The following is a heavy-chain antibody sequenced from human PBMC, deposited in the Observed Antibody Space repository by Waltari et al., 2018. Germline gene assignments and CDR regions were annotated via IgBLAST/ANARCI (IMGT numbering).Heavy chain of an antibody. D-gene: IGHD6-19*01. CDR2: IYYTGGT. CDR3: ARHEPATMAADY. J-gene: IGHJ4*02. V-gene: IGHV4-39*01. CDR1: SGSISSSNYY. Sequence: QLQLQESGPGLVKPSETLSLTCTVSSGSISSSNYYWGWIRQPPGKGLEWIGNIYYTGGTYYNPSLRSRVTISVDTSKNQFSRKLNSVTAADTAVYYCARHEPATMAADYWGQGTLVTVSS.